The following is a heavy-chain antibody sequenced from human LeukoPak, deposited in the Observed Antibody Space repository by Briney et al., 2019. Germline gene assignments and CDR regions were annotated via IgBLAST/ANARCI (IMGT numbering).Heavy chain of an antibody. CDR1: GGSFSGYY. D-gene: IGHD1-26*01. J-gene: IGHJ3*02. CDR2: INHSGST. CDR3: ATSSLYRGNPGAFDI. Sequence: SETLSLTCAVYGGSFSGYYWSWIRQPPGKGLEWIGEINHSGSTNYNPSLKSRVTISVDTSKNQFSLKLSSVTAADTAVYYCATSSLYRGNPGAFDIWGQGTMATVSS. V-gene: IGHV4-34*01.